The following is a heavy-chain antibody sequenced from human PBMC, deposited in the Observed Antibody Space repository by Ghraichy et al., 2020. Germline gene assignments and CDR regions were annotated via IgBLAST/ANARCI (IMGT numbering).Heavy chain of an antibody. Sequence: SETLSLTCTVYGGSISSYYWSWIRQPPGKGLEYIGYIYYSGSTNYNPSLKSRVTISVDTSKQQFSLKLGSVTAADTAVYYCASGDGYSNRWYYFDYWGQGTLVTVSS. J-gene: IGHJ4*02. CDR3: ASGDGYSNRWYYFDY. CDR2: IYYSGST. V-gene: IGHV4-59*01. CDR1: GGSISSYY. D-gene: IGHD6-13*01.